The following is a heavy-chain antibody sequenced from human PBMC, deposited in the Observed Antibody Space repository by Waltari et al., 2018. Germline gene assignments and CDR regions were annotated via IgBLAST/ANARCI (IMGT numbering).Heavy chain of an antibody. CDR3: ARATHYNWNYVASYFYYMDV. D-gene: IGHD1-7*01. V-gene: IGHV1-2*02. Sequence: QAQLVQSGPEVKTLGAAVKVSCQASGYTSTGSYIHWVRQAPGQGLQWVGYFNPNSGATKYAQNFQGRVTMTRDTSISAIYMHLTSLRSDDTAVYFCARATHYNWNYVASYFYYMDVWGTGTTITVSS. J-gene: IGHJ6*03. CDR2: FNPNSGAT. CDR1: GYTSTGSY.